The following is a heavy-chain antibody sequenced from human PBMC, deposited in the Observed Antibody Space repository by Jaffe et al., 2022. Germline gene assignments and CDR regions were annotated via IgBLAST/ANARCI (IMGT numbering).Heavy chain of an antibody. CDR2: INPNSGGT. J-gene: IGHJ4*02. D-gene: IGHD5-12*01. CDR3: VLSSFSGYDSLVFAFDY. V-gene: IGHV1-2*02. CDR1: GYTFTGYY. Sequence: QVQLVQSGAEVKKPGASVKVSCKASGYTFTGYYMHWVRQAPGQGLEWMGWINPNSGGTNYAQKFQGRVTMTRDTSISTAYMELSRLRSDDTAVYYCVLSSFSGYDSLVFAFDYWGQGTLVTVSS.